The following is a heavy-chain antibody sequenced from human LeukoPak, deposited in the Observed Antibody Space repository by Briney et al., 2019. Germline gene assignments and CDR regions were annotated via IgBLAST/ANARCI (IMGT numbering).Heavy chain of an antibody. D-gene: IGHD6-19*01. J-gene: IGHJ4*02. CDR3: AKGGSGWGVIGY. Sequence: GGSLRLSCAASGFTFRSHDMSWVRQAPGKGLEWVSGISGSGGRKYYVVSVKGRFTICRDNSQNTLYLQINSLRAEDTAVYYCAKGGSGWGVIGYWGQGTLVTVS. CDR2: ISGSGGRK. CDR1: GFTFRSHD. V-gene: IGHV3-23*01.